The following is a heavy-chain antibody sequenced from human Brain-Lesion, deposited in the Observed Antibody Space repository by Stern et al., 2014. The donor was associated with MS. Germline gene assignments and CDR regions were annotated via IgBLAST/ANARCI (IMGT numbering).Heavy chain of an antibody. V-gene: IGHV1-2*02. CDR3: ARDQRGITIFGVVTDYYYLGMDV. CDR2: INPNTGGT. J-gene: IGHJ6*02. Sequence: VQLVESGAEVKKPGASVKVSCKTSGYIFTGYYIHWVRQAPGQGLEWMAWINPNTGGTKYAQKFQGRATMCRDTAITTVYVELSSLTSDDTAVYYCARDQRGITIFGVVTDYYYLGMDVWGQGTTVTVSS. D-gene: IGHD3-3*01. CDR1: GYIFTGYY.